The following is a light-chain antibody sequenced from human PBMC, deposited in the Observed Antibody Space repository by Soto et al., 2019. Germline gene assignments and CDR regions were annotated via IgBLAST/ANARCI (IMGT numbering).Light chain of an antibody. CDR3: HQYDSWT. CDR2: DAS. J-gene: IGKJ1*01. Sequence: EIVLTQSPGTLSLSPGEIATLSCRASQSISSSYLAWYQQKPGQAPRLLIYDASNRATGIPARFSGSGSGTDCTLTISRLEPEDFAVYYCHQYDSWTFGQGTKVDIK. V-gene: IGKV3-20*01. CDR1: QSISSSY.